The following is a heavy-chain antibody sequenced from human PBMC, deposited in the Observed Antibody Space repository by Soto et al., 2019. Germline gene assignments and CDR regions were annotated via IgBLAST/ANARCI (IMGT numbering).Heavy chain of an antibody. J-gene: IGHJ3*02. Sequence: QVQLEQSGAEVKKPGSSVKISCKASGGTLSDHGVSWLRQAPGQGLEWVGGTIPVFNTAKYAPKFQGRVTIGADKFTNIAYMELGSLRSDDTAFYYCARGVYGSGNYYTGPSAFDIWGQGTLVIVSS. CDR1: GGTLSDHG. D-gene: IGHD3-10*01. V-gene: IGHV1-69*06. CDR2: TIPVFNTA. CDR3: ARGVYGSGNYYTGPSAFDI.